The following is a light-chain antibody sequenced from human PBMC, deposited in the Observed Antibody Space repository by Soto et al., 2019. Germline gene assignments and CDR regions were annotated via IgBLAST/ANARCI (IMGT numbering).Light chain of an antibody. CDR1: SSDVGSYNL. CDR2: EVS. V-gene: IGLV2-23*02. J-gene: IGLJ3*02. CDR3: CSYAGSSTWV. Sequence: QSVLTQPASVSGSPGQSITISCTGTSSDVGSYNLVSWYQQHPGRAPKLMIYEVSKRPSGVSNRFSGSKSGNTVSLTISGLQAEDEADYYCCSYAGSSTWVFGGGTKVTVL.